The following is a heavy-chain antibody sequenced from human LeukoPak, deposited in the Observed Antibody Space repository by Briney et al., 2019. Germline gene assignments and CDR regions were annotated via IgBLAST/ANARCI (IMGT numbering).Heavy chain of an antibody. D-gene: IGHD2-2*01. J-gene: IGHJ6*02. CDR2: ISGSGGST. CDR1: GITFSSYA. Sequence: GGSLRLSCAASGITFSSYAMSWVRQAPGKGLEWVSAISGSGGSTYYADSVKGRFTISRDNSKNTLYLQMNSLRAEDTAVYYCAKDGSAALQYYYGMDVWGQGTTVTVSS. CDR3: AKDGSAALQYYYGMDV. V-gene: IGHV3-23*01.